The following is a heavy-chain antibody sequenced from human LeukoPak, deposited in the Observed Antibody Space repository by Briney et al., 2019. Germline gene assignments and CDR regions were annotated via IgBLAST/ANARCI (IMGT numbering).Heavy chain of an antibody. Sequence: SETLSLTCTVSGGSISSYYWSWIRQPPGKGLEWIGSIHYSGRTYYNPSLKSRVTISLDTSKNQFSLQLTSVTAADTAVYYCARRFSYGYTDFWGQGTLVTVSS. CDR3: ARRFSYGYTDF. D-gene: IGHD5-18*01. V-gene: IGHV4-59*12. CDR1: GGSISSYY. CDR2: IHYSGRT. J-gene: IGHJ4*02.